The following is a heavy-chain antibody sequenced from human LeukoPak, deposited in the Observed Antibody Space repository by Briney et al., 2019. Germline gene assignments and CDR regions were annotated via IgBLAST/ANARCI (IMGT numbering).Heavy chain of an antibody. CDR2: ISSSSSYI. V-gene: IGHV3-21*01. Sequence: GGSLRLSCAASGFTFSSYSMNWVRQAPGKGLEWVSSISSSSSYIYYADSVKGRFTISRDNAKNSLYLQMNSLRAEDTAVYYCARDSQLLWFGGSFDYWGQGTLVTVSS. J-gene: IGHJ4*02. CDR3: ARDSQLLWFGGSFDY. D-gene: IGHD3-10*01. CDR1: GFTFSSYS.